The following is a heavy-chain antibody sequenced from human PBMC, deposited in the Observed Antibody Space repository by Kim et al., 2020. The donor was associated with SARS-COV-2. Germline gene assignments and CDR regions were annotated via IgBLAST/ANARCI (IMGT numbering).Heavy chain of an antibody. J-gene: IGHJ4*02. D-gene: IGHD3-16*01. Sequence: VYADSVKGPFTISRDNAKNSLYLQMNSLTTEDTALYYCAGKKGGQTSFDYWGQGTLVTVSS. CDR3: AGKKGGQTSFDY. V-gene: IGHV3-9*01.